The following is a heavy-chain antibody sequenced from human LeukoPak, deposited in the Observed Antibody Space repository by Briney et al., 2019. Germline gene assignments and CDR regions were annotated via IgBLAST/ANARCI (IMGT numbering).Heavy chain of an antibody. Sequence: PGGSLRLSCAASGFTFTSSDFNWIRQAPGKGLEWLSTITRSGSNLYYADSVKGRFTTSRDDAKDSVYLQMESLRVEDTAIYYCARNFDSWGQGTLVTVSS. V-gene: IGHV3-21*01. CDR2: ITRSGSNL. J-gene: IGHJ4*02. CDR1: GFTFTSSD. CDR3: ARNFDS.